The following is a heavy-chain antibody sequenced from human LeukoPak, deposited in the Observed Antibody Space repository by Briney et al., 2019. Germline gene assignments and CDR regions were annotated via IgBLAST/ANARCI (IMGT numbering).Heavy chain of an antibody. Sequence: GGSLRLSCAASGFTFSSYEMNWVRQAPGKGLEWVSYISSSGRTAYYAESVKGRFTISRDNAKNSLFLQMNSLRDEDTAVYYCARGRTSSWYFDYWGQGTLVTVSS. D-gene: IGHD6-13*01. J-gene: IGHJ4*02. V-gene: IGHV3-48*03. CDR3: ARGRTSSWYFDY. CDR1: GFTFSSYE. CDR2: ISSSGRTA.